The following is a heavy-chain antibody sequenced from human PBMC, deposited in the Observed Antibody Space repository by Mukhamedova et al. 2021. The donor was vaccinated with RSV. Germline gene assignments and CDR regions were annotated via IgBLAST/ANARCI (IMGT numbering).Heavy chain of an antibody. J-gene: IGHJ5*01. CDR3: ARGRWLQFGGDS. Sequence: APGKGLEWVAYISTGGATIQYADAVKGRFTISRDNAKNSLYLQVSSLRDEDTALYFCARGRWLQFGGDSWGQGTLVTVSS. CDR2: ISTGGATI. D-gene: IGHD5-24*01. V-gene: IGHV3-48*03.